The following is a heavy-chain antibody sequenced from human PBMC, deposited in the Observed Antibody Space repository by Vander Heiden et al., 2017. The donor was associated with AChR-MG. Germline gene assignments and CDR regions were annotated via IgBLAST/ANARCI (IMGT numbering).Heavy chain of an antibody. CDR2: INHSGST. CDR3: ARCRWSGYYQCYYGMDV. CDR1: GGSFSGYY. D-gene: IGHD3-3*01. Sequence: QVQLQQWGAGLLKPSETLSLTCAVYGGSFSGYYWSWIRQPPGKGLEWIGEINHSGSTNYNPSLKSRVTISVDTSKNQFSLKLSSVTAADTAVYYCARCRWSGYYQCYYGMDVWGQGTTVTVSS. J-gene: IGHJ6*02. V-gene: IGHV4-34*01.